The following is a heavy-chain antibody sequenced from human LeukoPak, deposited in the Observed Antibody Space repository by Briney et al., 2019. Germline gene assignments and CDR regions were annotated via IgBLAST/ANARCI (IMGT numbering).Heavy chain of an antibody. D-gene: IGHD5-18*01. CDR1: GDSMSSSSYF. CDR2: ISSGGNS. J-gene: IGHJ6*03. CDR3: ARADQGGYSYGLFYYYYYMDV. Sequence: PSETLSLTCTVSGDSMSSSSYFWGWIRQPPGKGLDWIGSISSGGNSFYNPSLKSRVTISVDTSKNQFSLKLSSVTAADTAVYYCARADQGGYSYGLFYYYYYMDVWGKGTTVTVSS. V-gene: IGHV4-39*07.